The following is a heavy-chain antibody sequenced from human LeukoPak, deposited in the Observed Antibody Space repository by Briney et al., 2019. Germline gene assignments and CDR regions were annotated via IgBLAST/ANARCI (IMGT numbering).Heavy chain of an antibody. Sequence: ASVKVSCKASGYTFTGYYMHWARQAPGQGLEWMGWINPNSGGTNYAQKFQGRVTMTRDTSISTAYMELSRLRSDDTAVYYCARISYAGGPPRGMDVWGQGTTVTVSS. V-gene: IGHV1-2*02. CDR1: GYTFTGYY. D-gene: IGHD2-8*01. CDR2: INPNSGGT. J-gene: IGHJ6*02. CDR3: ARISYAGGPPRGMDV.